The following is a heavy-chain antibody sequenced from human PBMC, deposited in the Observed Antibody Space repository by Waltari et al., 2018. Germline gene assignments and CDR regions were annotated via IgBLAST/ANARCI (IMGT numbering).Heavy chain of an antibody. D-gene: IGHD2-21*01. CDR2: ISYDGSHK. V-gene: IGHV3-30*18. Sequence: QVQVVESGGGVVQPGRSLRLSCAVSGITFSRYAAHWVRRAPGMGVERGAVISYDGSHKYYADYGKGRLTISRDKSKCRWYLQMNSLRPEDTAVYYCAKAYEVFDADGYHYYVMDVWGRGTTVNVSS. CDR3: AKAYEVFDADGYHYYVMDV. CDR1: GITFSRYA. J-gene: IGHJ6*02.